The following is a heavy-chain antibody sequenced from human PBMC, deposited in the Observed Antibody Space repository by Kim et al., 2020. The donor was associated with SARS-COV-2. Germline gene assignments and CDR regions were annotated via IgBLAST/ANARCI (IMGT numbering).Heavy chain of an antibody. D-gene: IGHD6-13*01. CDR2: INHSGST. V-gene: IGHV4-34*01. CDR3: ARGQQGPGIAAAGRDY. CDR1: GGSFSGYY. J-gene: IGHJ4*02. Sequence: SETLSLTCAVYGGSFSGYYWSWIRQPPGKGLGWIGEINHSGSTNYNPSLKSRVTISVDTSKNQFSLKLSSVTAADTAVYYCARGQQGPGIAAAGRDYWGQGCLVTVSS.